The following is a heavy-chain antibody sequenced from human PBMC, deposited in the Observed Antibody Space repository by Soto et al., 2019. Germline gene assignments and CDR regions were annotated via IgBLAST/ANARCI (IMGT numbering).Heavy chain of an antibody. Sequence: QLQLQESGPGLVRPSETLSLICTVSGGSITRNDHYWGWIRQSPGKGLEWIGDIKSSGSTNYNLSHKSRVSMSVETSMNQFSLKMNSVTAADTAVYYCARLGSSGWYQCSYFDYWGQGTLVTVSS. J-gene: IGHJ4*02. V-gene: IGHV4-39*01. CDR1: GGSITRNDHY. CDR3: ARLGSSGWYQCSYFDY. CDR2: IKSSGST. D-gene: IGHD6-19*01.